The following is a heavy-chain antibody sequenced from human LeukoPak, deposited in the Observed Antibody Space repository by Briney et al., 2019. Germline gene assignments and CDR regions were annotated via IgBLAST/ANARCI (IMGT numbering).Heavy chain of an antibody. CDR2: ISGSGGST. V-gene: IGHV3-23*01. CDR1: GFTFSSYA. Sequence: GGSLRLSCAASGFTFSSYAMSWVRQAPGKGLEWVSAISGSGGSTYYADSVKGRFTISRDNSKNTLYLQMNSLRAGDTAVYYCAKDRQQLVRYWFDPWGQGTLVTVSS. CDR3: AKDRQQLVRYWFDP. D-gene: IGHD6-13*01. J-gene: IGHJ5*02.